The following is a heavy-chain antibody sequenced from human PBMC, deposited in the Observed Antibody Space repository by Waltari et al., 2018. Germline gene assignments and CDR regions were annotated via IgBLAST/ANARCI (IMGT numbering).Heavy chain of an antibody. CDR1: GGSISSHY. J-gene: IGHJ2*01. Sequence: QVQLQESGPGLVKPSETLSLTCTVSGGSISSHYWRWIRQPPGKGLEWIGYIYYSGSTNYNPSLKSRVTISVDTSKNQFSLKLSSVTAADTAVYYCARVANWRWYFDLWGRGTLVTVSS. CDR2: IYYSGST. D-gene: IGHD1-1*01. CDR3: ARVANWRWYFDL. V-gene: IGHV4-59*11.